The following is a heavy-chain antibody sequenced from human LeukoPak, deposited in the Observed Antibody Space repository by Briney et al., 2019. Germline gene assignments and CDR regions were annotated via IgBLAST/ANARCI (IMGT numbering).Heavy chain of an antibody. CDR3: ARDLREVVRDV. V-gene: IGHV3-72*01. CDR2: SRDKGNSYTT. CDR1: GFTFSDHY. Sequence: GGSLRLSCAASGFTFSDHYIDWVRQAPGKGLEWVGRSRDKGNSYTTAYAASVRGRFTISRDDSKNSLYLQMNSLKIEDTAVYYCARDLREVVRDVWGQGTLVTVSS. J-gene: IGHJ4*02. D-gene: IGHD2-15*01.